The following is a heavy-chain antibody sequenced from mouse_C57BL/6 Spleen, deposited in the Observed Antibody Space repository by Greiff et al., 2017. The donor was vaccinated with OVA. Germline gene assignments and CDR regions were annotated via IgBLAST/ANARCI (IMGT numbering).Heavy chain of an antibody. CDR2: INPYNGGT. D-gene: IGHD1-1*01. V-gene: IGHV1-19*01. CDR1: GYTFTDYY. Sequence: DVQLQESGPVLVKPGASVKMSCKASGYTFTDYYMNWVKQSHGKSLEWIGVINPYNGGTSYNQKFKGKATLTVDKSSSTAYMELNSLTSEDSAVYYCARGDYYGSSYAMDYWGQGTSVTVSS. CDR3: ARGDYYGSSYAMDY. J-gene: IGHJ4*01.